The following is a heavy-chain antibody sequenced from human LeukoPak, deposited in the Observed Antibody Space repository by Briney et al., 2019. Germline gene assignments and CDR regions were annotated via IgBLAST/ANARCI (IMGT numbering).Heavy chain of an antibody. CDR1: GFSVSNNY. CDR3: ARGQTARD. V-gene: IGHV3-66*02. J-gene: IGHJ4*02. Sequence: GGSMTLSCAASGFSVSNNYLSWVRRAPGKGLEWVSVIYSGGNAYYADYVKGRFTMSRDNSKNTVYLQMESLRPEDTSIYYCARGQTARDWGQGTQVTVSS. CDR2: IYSGGNA. D-gene: IGHD6-6*01.